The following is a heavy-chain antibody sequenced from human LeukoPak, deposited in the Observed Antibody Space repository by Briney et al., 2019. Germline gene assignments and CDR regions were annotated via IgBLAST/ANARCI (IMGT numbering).Heavy chain of an antibody. CDR1: GYTFTSYD. Sequence: ASVKVSCTASGYTFTSYDFNWVRQATGQRPERMGWMSPNSGDTGYAQKFQDRVTMTRNTSISTAYMELSSLRSDDTAVYYCARGPPNWGYDYWGPGTLVTVSS. V-gene: IGHV1-8*01. CDR2: MSPNSGDT. CDR3: ARGPPNWGYDY. J-gene: IGHJ4*02. D-gene: IGHD7-27*01.